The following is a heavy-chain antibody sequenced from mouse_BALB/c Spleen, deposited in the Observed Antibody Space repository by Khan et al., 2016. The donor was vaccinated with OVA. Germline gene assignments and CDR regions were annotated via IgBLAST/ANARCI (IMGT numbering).Heavy chain of an antibody. CDR1: GDSITSGF. CDR2: ITYSGNI. V-gene: IGHV3-8*02. J-gene: IGHJ4*01. D-gene: IGHD1-1*01. CDR3: ARSYGSGAMDY. Sequence: EVQLQESGPSLVKPSQTLSLSCSVTGDSITSGFWNWIRKFPGNKFEYLGYITYSGNIYYNPSLKSRISITRDTSKSQYYLQLNSVTTEDTATYYCARSYGSGAMDYWGKGTSVTVSS.